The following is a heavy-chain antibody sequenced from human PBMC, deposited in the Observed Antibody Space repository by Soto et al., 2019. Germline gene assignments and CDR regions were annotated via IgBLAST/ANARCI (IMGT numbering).Heavy chain of an antibody. CDR2: INPSDGMT. J-gene: IGHJ4*02. Sequence: QVQLVQSGAEVKKPGASVKVSCKASGDNFIFHYIHWVRQAPGQGLEWMGIINPSDGMTNFAQKIQGRVAITRDTATNTVYMDLSRLTSEDTAVYYCVSQPYGDYSHKPFDYWGRGTLVTVSS. V-gene: IGHV1-46*03. CDR1: GDNFIFHY. D-gene: IGHD4-17*01. CDR3: VSQPYGDYSHKPFDY.